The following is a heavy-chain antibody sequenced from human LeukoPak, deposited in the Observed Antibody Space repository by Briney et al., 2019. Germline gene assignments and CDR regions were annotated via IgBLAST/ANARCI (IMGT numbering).Heavy chain of an antibody. CDR2: ITGSGGST. Sequence: GGSLRLSCVASGFTFDDYGMTWVRQAPGKGLEWVSGITGSGGSTYYADSVKGRFTISRDNSKNTLYLQMNSLRAEDTAIYYCARDERLLSFLKWGQGTLVTVSS. CDR1: GFTFDDYG. V-gene: IGHV3-23*01. J-gene: IGHJ4*02. CDR3: ARDERLLSFLK. D-gene: IGHD3-3*01.